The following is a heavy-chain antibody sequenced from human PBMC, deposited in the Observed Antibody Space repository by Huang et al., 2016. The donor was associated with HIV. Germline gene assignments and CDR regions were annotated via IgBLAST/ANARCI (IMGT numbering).Heavy chain of an antibody. V-gene: IGHV2-5*02. J-gene: IGHJ6*03. D-gene: IGHD3-16*01. CDR2: MYWDDDK. CDR3: AHIGRLGDYYMDV. Sequence: QITLKESGPALLRPTQTLTLTCTFSGFSLTTIGAGVCWIRQPPGKPLEWLVLMYWDDDKRFSPSLKTRISVTKDTSKNQVVFTMNNVGPTDTGTYYCAHIGRLGDYYMDVWGNGTAVTVSS. CDR1: GFSLTTIGAG.